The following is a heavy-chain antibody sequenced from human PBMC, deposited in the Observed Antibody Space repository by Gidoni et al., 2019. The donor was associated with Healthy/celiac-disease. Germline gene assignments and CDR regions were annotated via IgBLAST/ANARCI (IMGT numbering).Heavy chain of an antibody. V-gene: IGHV3-21*01. D-gene: IGHD3-9*01. CDR2: ISSSSSYI. Sequence: EVQLVESGGGLVKPGWSLRPSCAASGFTFSSYSMNWVRQAPGKGLEWVSAISSSSSYIYYADSVKGRFTISRDNAKNSLYRQMNSLRAEDTAAYYCARSILTGSIDYWGQGTLVTVSS. J-gene: IGHJ4*02. CDR3: ARSILTGSIDY. CDR1: GFTFSSYS.